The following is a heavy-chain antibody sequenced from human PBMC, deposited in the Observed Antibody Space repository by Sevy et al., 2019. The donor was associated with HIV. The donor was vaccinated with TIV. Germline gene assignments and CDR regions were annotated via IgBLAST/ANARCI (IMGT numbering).Heavy chain of an antibody. J-gene: IGHJ4*02. Sequence: GGSLRLSCAASGFTFDAFWMQWVRQAPGKGLEWVANIRPDGNEIYYADSVRGRFTISRDNSKESLYLQMSNLGVEDTATYYCARRYFDLWGQGALVTVSS. CDR3: ARRYFDL. CDR1: GFTFDAFW. V-gene: IGHV3-7*01. CDR2: IRPDGNEI.